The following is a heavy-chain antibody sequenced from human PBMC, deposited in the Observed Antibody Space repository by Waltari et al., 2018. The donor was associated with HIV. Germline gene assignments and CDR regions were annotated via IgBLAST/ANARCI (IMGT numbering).Heavy chain of an antibody. D-gene: IGHD5-12*01. J-gene: IGHJ3*02. CDR1: GFSVSRNY. V-gene: IGHV3-53*01. CDR3: ARDSGSSPNDPFDI. CDR2: MYSVGST. Sequence: EVQLVESGGGLIQPGGSLRLYCAVSGFSVSRNYMSWVRQAQGKGLELVAVMYSVGSTHYSVAAKCRFTISRDESKNTLYLQMNSLRAEDTAVYYCARDSGSSPNDPFDIWGQGTMVTVSS.